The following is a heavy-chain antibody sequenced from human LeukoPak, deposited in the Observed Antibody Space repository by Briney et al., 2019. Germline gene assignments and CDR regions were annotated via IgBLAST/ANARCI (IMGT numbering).Heavy chain of an antibody. D-gene: IGHD5-24*01. CDR2: ISYDGSNK. Sequence: PGRSLRLSCAASGFTFSSYGMHWVRQAPGKVLEWVAVISYDGSNKYYADSVKGRFTISRDNSKNTLYLQMNSLRAEDTAVYYCAKAVRRLQPRQYYYGMDVWGQGTTVTVSS. CDR1: GFTFSSYG. CDR3: AKAVRRLQPRQYYYGMDV. J-gene: IGHJ6*02. V-gene: IGHV3-30*18.